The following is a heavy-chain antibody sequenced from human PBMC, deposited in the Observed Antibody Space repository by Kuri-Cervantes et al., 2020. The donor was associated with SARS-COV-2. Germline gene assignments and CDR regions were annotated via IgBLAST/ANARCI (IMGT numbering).Heavy chain of an antibody. CDR2: IRGSGVST. Sequence: ASXXTLGEYAMSCSRQAPGKGMEWVSAIRGSGVSTYYADSVKGRFTISRDNSKNTLYLQMNSLRAEDTAVYYCAKDPIVVVTASDTFDYWGQGTLVTVSS. V-gene: IGHV3-23*01. D-gene: IGHD2-21*02. J-gene: IGHJ4*02. CDR3: AKDPIVVVTASDTFDY. CDR1: XXTLGEYA.